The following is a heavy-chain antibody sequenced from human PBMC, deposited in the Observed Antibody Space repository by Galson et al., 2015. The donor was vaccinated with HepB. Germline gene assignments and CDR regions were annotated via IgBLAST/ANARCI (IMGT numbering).Heavy chain of an antibody. CDR1: GFTFSSYA. V-gene: IGHV3-30*04. CDR2: ISYDGSNK. Sequence: SLRLSCAASGFTFSSYAMHWVRQAPGKGLEWVAVISYDGSNKYYADSVKGRFTISRDNSKNTLYLQMNNLRAEDTAVYYCAREGNYYDSSGYYPLDAFDIWGQGTMVTVSS. D-gene: IGHD3-22*01. J-gene: IGHJ3*02. CDR3: AREGNYYDSSGYYPLDAFDI.